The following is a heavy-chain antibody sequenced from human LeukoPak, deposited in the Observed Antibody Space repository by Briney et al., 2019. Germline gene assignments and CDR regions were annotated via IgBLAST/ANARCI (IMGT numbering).Heavy chain of an antibody. D-gene: IGHD3-10*01. J-gene: IGHJ4*02. V-gene: IGHV3-66*01. CDR2: IYSGGST. Sequence: GGSLRLSCAASGFTVSSNYMSWVRQAPGKGLEWVSVIYSGGSTYYADSVKGRFTISRDNSKNTLYLQMNSLRAEDTAVYYCAREFLWSAGRTSDYWGQGTLVTVSS. CDR3: AREFLWSAGRTSDY. CDR1: GFTVSSNY.